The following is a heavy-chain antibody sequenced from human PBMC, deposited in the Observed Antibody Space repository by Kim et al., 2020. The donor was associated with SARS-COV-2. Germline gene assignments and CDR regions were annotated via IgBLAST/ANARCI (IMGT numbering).Heavy chain of an antibody. J-gene: IGHJ3*02. CDR3: ARVAGISDAFDI. V-gene: IGHV4-34*01. Sequence: SETLSLTCAVYGGSFSGYYWSWIRQPPGKGLEWIGEINHSGSTNYNPSLKSRVTISVDTSKNQFSLKLSSVTAADTAVYYCARVAGISDAFDIWGQGTMV. CDR1: GGSFSGYY. CDR2: INHSGST.